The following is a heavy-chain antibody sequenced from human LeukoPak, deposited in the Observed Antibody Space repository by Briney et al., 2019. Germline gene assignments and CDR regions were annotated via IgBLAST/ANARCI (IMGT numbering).Heavy chain of an antibody. CDR3: ARDLAAVPGPRMDV. CDR1: GFSFSTYW. D-gene: IGHD6-19*01. CDR2: INPDGTER. V-gene: IGHV3-7*03. Sequence: GGSLRLSCAASGFSFSTYWMSWVRQAPGKGLEWVALINPDGTERYYADPVKGRFTISRDNAKNSLDLQMDSLRAEDTAMYSCARDLAAVPGPRMDVWGQGTTVTVSS. J-gene: IGHJ6*02.